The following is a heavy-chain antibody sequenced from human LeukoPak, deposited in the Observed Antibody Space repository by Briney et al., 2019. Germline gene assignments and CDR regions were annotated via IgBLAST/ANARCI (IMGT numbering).Heavy chain of an antibody. CDR1: GFTFSSYG. CDR3: AKASWFGESEYYFDY. Sequence: GGSLRLSCAASGFTFSSYGMHWVCQAPGKGLEWVAVISYDGSNKYYADSVKGRFTISRDNSKNTLYLQMNSLRAEDTAVYYCAKASWFGESEYYFDYWGQGTLVTVSS. CDR2: ISYDGSNK. J-gene: IGHJ4*02. D-gene: IGHD3-10*01. V-gene: IGHV3-30*18.